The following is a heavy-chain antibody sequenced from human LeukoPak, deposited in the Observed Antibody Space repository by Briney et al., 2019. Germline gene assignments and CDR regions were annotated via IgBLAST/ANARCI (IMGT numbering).Heavy chain of an antibody. J-gene: IGHJ4*02. Sequence: PGGSLRLSCAASGFTFDDYAMHWVRQAPGKGLEWVSGISWNSGSIGYADSVKGRFTISRDNAKNSLYLQMNSLRAEDTALYYCAKDIEFQVPGICFDYWGQGTLVTVSS. CDR2: ISWNSGSI. D-gene: IGHD2-15*01. V-gene: IGHV3-9*01. CDR3: AKDIEFQVPGICFDY. CDR1: GFTFDDYA.